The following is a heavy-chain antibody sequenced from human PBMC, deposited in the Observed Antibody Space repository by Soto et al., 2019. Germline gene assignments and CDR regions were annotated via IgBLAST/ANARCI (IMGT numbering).Heavy chain of an antibody. CDR2: IDYTGGTT. D-gene: IGHD6-19*01. CDR3: AKDATRTSGWYYFDY. CDR1: RFTFSILA. V-gene: IGHV3-23*01. J-gene: IGHJ4*02. Sequence: GGSLRLSCAASRFTFSILAMGWVRQAPGKGLEWVSVIDYTGGTTYYTDSVKGRFIISRDNSKKILYLQMNSLRTEDTAIYYCAKDATRTSGWYYFDYWGRGALVTVSS.